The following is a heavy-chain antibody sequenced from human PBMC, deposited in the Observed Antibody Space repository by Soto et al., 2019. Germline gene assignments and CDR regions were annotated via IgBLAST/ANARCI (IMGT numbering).Heavy chain of an antibody. V-gene: IGHV3-33*01. J-gene: IGHJ4*02. CDR2: IWYDGSNK. CDR1: GFTFSSYG. CDR3: ARATRLYYDSSGPLDY. Sequence: GGSLRLSCAASGFTFSSYGMHWVRQAPGKGLEWVAVIWYDGSNKYYADSVKGRFTISRDNSKNTLYLQMNSLRAEDTAVYYCARATRLYYDSSGPLDYWGQGTLVTVSS. D-gene: IGHD3-22*01.